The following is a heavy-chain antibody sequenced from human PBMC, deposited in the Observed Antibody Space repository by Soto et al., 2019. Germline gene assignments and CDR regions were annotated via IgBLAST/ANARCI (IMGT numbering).Heavy chain of an antibody. V-gene: IGHV3-48*02. CDR1: GFTFSSYS. Sequence: HPGGSLRLSCAASGFTFSSYSMNWVRQAPGKGLEWVSYISSSSTIYYADSVKGRFTISRDNAKNSLYLQMNSLRDEDTAVYYCAAKYYYDSSAPQADFDYWGQGTLVNVSS. J-gene: IGHJ4*02. CDR2: ISSSSTI. CDR3: AAKYYYDSSAPQADFDY. D-gene: IGHD3-22*01.